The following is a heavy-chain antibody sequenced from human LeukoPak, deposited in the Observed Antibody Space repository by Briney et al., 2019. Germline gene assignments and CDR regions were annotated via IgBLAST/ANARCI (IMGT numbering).Heavy chain of an antibody. CDR3: AKSSSSSVAYYFDY. Sequence: GGSLRLSCAASGFTFSSYGMSWARQAPGKGLEWVSGISGSGGTTYYAESVKGRLTISRDNSKNMMYLQMNSLRAEDTAVYYCAKSSSSSVAYYFDYWGQGTLVTVSS. D-gene: IGHD6-6*01. V-gene: IGHV3-23*01. CDR2: ISGSGGTT. J-gene: IGHJ4*02. CDR1: GFTFSSYG.